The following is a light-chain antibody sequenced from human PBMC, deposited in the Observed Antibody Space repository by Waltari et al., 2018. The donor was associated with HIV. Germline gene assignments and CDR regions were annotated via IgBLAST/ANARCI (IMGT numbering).Light chain of an antibody. V-gene: IGLV1-44*01. CDR2: LNN. J-gene: IGLJ2*01. CDR3: AAWDDSLNGRI. CDR1: NSNLGSNT. Sequence: QSVLTQPPSASGPPGQRVTISCSGSNSNLGSNTVSWFQQLPGTAPKLLIYLNNQRPSGVPDRISGSKSGTSASLAISGIQSEDEAHYYCAAWDDSLNGRIFGGGTKLTVL.